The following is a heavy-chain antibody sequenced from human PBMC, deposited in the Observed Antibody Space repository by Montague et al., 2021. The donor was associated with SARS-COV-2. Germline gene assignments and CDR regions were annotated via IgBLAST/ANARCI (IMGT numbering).Heavy chain of an antibody. D-gene: IGHD3-22*01. Sequence: TLSLTCTVSGGSISSGGYYWSWIRQHPGKGLEWIGYIYYSGSTYYNPSLKSRVTISVDTSKNQFSLKLSSVTAADTAEYYCARARITMIVVVNAFDIWGQGTMVTVSS. CDR2: IYYSGST. CDR1: GGSISSGGYY. J-gene: IGHJ3*02. V-gene: IGHV4-31*03. CDR3: ARARITMIVVVNAFDI.